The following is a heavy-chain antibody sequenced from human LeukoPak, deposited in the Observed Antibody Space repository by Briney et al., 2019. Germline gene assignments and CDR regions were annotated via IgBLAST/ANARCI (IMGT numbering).Heavy chain of an antibody. D-gene: IGHD6-13*01. CDR3: ARLAAAVTH. Sequence: SETLSLTCAVYGGSFSGYYWSWIRQPPGKGLEWIGEINHSGSTNYNPSLKSRVTISVDTSKNQFSLKLSSVTAADTAVYYCARLAAAVTHWGQGTLVTVSS. CDR1: GGSFSGYY. V-gene: IGHV4-34*01. J-gene: IGHJ4*02. CDR2: INHSGST.